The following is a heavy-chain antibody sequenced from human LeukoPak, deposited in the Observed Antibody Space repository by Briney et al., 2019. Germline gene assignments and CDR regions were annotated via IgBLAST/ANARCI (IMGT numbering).Heavy chain of an antibody. V-gene: IGHV4-4*07. J-gene: IGHJ4*02. Sequence: SETLSLTCIVSGASISDYFWTWIRQPAGKGLEWIGRIHATKTTNCNPSLNNRVTLSLDTSKNQSSLSLSSVTAADTAVYYCAREDTYTPAARALDYWGQGVLVTVSS. CDR1: GASISDYF. D-gene: IGHD2-2*02. CDR3: AREDTYTPAARALDY. CDR2: IHATKTT.